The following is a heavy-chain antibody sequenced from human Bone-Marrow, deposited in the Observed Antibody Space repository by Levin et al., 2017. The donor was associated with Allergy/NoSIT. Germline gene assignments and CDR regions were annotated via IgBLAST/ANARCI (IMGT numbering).Heavy chain of an antibody. J-gene: IGHJ4*02. CDR2: IYYPGNT. D-gene: IGHD3-10*01. Sequence: LRLSCTVSGESVSSRGFYWTWIRQYPGKGLEWIGHIYYPGNTSYNPSLKSRVSISEDRSKNQFSLKLDSVTAADTAVYYCARESVYYGSGSWIDCWGQGTLVTVSS. V-gene: IGHV4-31*02. CDR1: GESVSSRGFY. CDR3: ARESVYYGSGSWIDC.